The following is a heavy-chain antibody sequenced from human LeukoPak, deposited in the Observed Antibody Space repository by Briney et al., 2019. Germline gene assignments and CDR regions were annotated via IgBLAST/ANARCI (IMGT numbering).Heavy chain of an antibody. D-gene: IGHD3-22*01. J-gene: IGHJ6*02. V-gene: IGHV1-2*02. CDR2: INPNSGGT. Sequence: ASVRVSCKASGYTFTGYYMHWVRQAPGQGPEWMGWINPNSGGTNYAQKFQGRVTMTRDTSISTAYMELSRLRSDDTAVYYCAKPYYYDSSGYYYYYYYGMDVWGQGTTVTVSS. CDR3: AKPYYYDSSGYYYYYYYGMDV. CDR1: GYTFTGYY.